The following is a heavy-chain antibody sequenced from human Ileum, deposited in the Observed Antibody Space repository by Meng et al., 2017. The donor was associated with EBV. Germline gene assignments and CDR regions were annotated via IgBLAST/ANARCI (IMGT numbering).Heavy chain of an antibody. CDR2: ISGSGGST. V-gene: IGHV3-23*04. J-gene: IGHJ4*02. Sequence: EVQLVESGGGLVQPGGSLRLSCAASGFTFSSYAMSWVRQAPGKVLEWVSAISGSGGSTYYADSVQGRFTISRDNSKNTLYLQMNSLRAEDTAVYYCAKDPSHSGVTFLFDYWGQGTLVTVSA. D-gene: IGHD2-21*02. CDR1: GFTFSSYA. CDR3: AKDPSHSGVTFLFDY.